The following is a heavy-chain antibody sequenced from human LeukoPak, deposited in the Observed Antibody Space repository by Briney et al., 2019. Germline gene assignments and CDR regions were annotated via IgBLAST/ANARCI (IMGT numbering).Heavy chain of an antibody. V-gene: IGHV1-18*01. CDR2: ISAHNGNT. CDR3: ARGQQWLEAFDY. J-gene: IGHJ4*02. CDR1: GYTFTSYG. Sequence: ASVKVSCKASGYTFTSYGINWVRQAPGQGLEWMGWISAHNGNTNYAEKFQGRVTLTTDTSTSTANMELRSLRSDDTAVYYCARGQQWLEAFDYWGLGTLVTVSS. D-gene: IGHD6-19*01.